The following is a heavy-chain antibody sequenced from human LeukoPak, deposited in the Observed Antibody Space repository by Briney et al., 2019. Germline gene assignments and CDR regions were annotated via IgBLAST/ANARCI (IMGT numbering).Heavy chain of an antibody. D-gene: IGHD2-8*01. CDR1: GGSISSYY. J-gene: IGHJ4*02. V-gene: IGHV4-4*09. CDR2: IYTSGST. CDR3: ASRRVGQGVYAH. Sequence: SETLSLTCTVSGGSISSYYWSWIRQPPGKGLEWIGYIYTSGSTNYNPSLTSRVHISVDTSKNQFSLKLSSVTAADTAVYYCASRRVGQGVYAHWGQGTLVTVSS.